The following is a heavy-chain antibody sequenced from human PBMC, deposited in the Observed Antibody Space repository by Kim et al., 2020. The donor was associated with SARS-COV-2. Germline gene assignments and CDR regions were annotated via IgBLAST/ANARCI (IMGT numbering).Heavy chain of an antibody. CDR2: INGDGSST. Sequence: GGSLRLSCAASGFTFSSYWMHWVRQAPGKGLMWVSRINGDGSSTSYADSVKGRFTISRDNAKNTLYLQMNSLRAEDTAVYYCVRASGGDYFWGQGTLVTVSS. CDR3: VRASGGDYF. D-gene: IGHD2-21*02. J-gene: IGHJ4*02. CDR1: GFTFSSYW. V-gene: IGHV3-74*01.